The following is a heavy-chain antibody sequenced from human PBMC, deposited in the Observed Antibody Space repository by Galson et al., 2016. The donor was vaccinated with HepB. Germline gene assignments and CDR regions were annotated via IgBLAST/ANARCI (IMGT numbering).Heavy chain of an antibody. CDR1: GFIFRTYG. CDR2: ISGSGGST. J-gene: IGHJ3*02. Sequence: SLRLSCAASGFIFRTYGMHWVRQAPGKGLEWVSAISGSGGSTYSADSVKGRFTISTDNSKNMMYLQMNTLRAEDTAVYYCAKMSGSSGYYSDAFDIWGQGTMVTVSS. D-gene: IGHD3-22*01. V-gene: IGHV3-23*01. CDR3: AKMSGSSGYYSDAFDI.